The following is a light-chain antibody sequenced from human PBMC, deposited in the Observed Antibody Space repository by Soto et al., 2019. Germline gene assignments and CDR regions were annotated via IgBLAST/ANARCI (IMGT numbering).Light chain of an antibody. CDR2: AAS. Sequence: DIQMTQSPSSVSASVGDTVTITCRASQAVSTWLAWYQQKPGGAPKLLIYAASTLQSGVPSRFSGSGSGTDFTLTIRSLQPEDFATYYCQQGASFPRTFGGGTKVDMK. J-gene: IGKJ4*01. CDR3: QQGASFPRT. CDR1: QAVSTW. V-gene: IGKV1-12*01.